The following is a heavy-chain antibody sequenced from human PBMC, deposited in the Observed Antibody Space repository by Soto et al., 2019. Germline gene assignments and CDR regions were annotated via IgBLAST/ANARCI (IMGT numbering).Heavy chain of an antibody. D-gene: IGHD3-10*01. CDR2: IYYLGST. V-gene: IGHV4-59*01. Sequence: PSETLSLTCSVSGGSMSEYFWSWIRQSPGKGLEWIGYIYYLGSTDYNPSLKGRVTISVDTSKRQFSLRLTSVTAADTAVYYCARDGYDGSGSPYPAYWGPGTQVTVSS. CDR3: ARDGYDGSGSPYPAY. J-gene: IGHJ4*02. CDR1: GGSMSEYF.